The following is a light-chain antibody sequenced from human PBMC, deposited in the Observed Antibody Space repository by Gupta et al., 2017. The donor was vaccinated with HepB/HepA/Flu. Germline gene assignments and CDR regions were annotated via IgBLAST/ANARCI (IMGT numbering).Light chain of an antibody. CDR2: YHN. CDR3: AAWDNSLNAVV. CDR1: SSNIGRNP. Sequence: QFVLTQPPSTSGTPGQRITISCSGGSSNIGRNPVNWYQQVPGTAPKLLIYYHNQRPSGVPDRFSGSKSGTSASLAIRGLQSEDEADYYCAAWDNSLNAVVFGGGTKLTVL. V-gene: IGLV1-44*01. J-gene: IGLJ2*01.